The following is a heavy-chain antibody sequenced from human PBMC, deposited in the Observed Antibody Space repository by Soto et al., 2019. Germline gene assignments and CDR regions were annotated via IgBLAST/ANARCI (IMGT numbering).Heavy chain of an antibody. CDR2: IRSTPYGGTT. CDR3: ARGPGWYEPLY. CDR1: GFAFGDSA. J-gene: IGHJ4*02. V-gene: IGHV3-49*04. Sequence: GGSLRLSCTGSGFAFGDSAVSWVRQAPGKGLEWVGFIRSTPYGGTTEYAASAKGRFTISRDDSKRVAYLQMNSLKTEDTALYYCARGPGWYEPLYWGQGTLVTVSS. D-gene: IGHD6-19*01.